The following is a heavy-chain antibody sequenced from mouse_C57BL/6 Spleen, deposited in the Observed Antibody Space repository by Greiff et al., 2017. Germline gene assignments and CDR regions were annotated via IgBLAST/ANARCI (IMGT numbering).Heavy chain of an antibody. J-gene: IGHJ4*01. CDR1: GYAFSSYW. Sequence: QVQLQQSGAELVKPGASVKISCKASGYAFSSYWMNWVKQRPGKGLEWIGQIYPGDGDTNYNGKFKGKATLTADKSSSTAYMQLSSLTSEDSAVYFCARYPSITTVHYARDYWGQGTAVTVSS. V-gene: IGHV1-80*01. D-gene: IGHD1-1*01. CDR3: ARYPSITTVHYARDY. CDR2: IYPGDGDT.